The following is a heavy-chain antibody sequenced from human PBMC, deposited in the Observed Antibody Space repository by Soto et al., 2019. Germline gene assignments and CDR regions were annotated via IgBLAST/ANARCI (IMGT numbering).Heavy chain of an antibody. CDR1: GFTFSNAW. J-gene: IGHJ6*02. D-gene: IGHD3-16*01. CDR2: IKSKTDGETT. V-gene: IGHV3-15*01. Sequence: EVQLVESGGGLVKPGGSLRLSCAASGFTFSNAWMSWVRQAPGKGLEWVGRIKSKTDGETTDYAAPVKGRFTISRDDSKNTLYLQMNSLKTEDTAVYYCTTIGWGGWLGMDVWGQGTTVTVSS. CDR3: TTIGWGGWLGMDV.